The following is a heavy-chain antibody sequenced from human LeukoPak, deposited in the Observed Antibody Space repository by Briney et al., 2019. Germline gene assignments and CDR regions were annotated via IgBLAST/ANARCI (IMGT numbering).Heavy chain of an antibody. CDR2: IKQDGSEK. V-gene: IGHV3-7*01. Sequence: GGSLRLSCAASGFTSSDYWMHWVRQAPGKGLEWVANIKQDGSEKNYVASVKGRFTIYRDNAKNSLYLQMNSLRAEDTALYYCARGRWAPFDCWGQGTLVTVSS. D-gene: IGHD6-13*01. CDR3: ARGRWAPFDC. CDR1: GFTSSDYW. J-gene: IGHJ4*02.